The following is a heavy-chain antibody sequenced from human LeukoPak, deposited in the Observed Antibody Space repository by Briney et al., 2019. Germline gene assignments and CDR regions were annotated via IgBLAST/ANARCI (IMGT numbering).Heavy chain of an antibody. Sequence: SETLSLTCTVSGGSISSYYWSWIRQPPGKGLEWIGYIYYSGSTNYNPSLKSRVTISVDTSKNQFSLKLSSVAAADTAVYYCARRMYYYDSSGYGGYWLDPWGQGTLVTVSS. CDR2: IYYSGST. CDR1: GGSISSYY. J-gene: IGHJ5*02. CDR3: ARRMYYYDSSGYGGYWLDP. V-gene: IGHV4-59*08. D-gene: IGHD3-22*01.